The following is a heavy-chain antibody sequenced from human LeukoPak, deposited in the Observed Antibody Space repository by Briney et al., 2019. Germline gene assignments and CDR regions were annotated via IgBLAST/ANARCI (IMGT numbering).Heavy chain of an antibody. V-gene: IGHV3-48*02. CDR3: ASSGFIEQWLALDY. CDR1: GFTFSSYA. J-gene: IGHJ4*02. D-gene: IGHD6-19*01. Sequence: GGSLRLSCAASGFTFSSYAMSWVRQAPGKGLEWVSYISSSSSTIYYADSVKGRFTISRDNAKNSLYLQMNSLRDEDTAVYYCASSGFIEQWLALDYWGQGTLVTVSS. CDR2: ISSSSSTI.